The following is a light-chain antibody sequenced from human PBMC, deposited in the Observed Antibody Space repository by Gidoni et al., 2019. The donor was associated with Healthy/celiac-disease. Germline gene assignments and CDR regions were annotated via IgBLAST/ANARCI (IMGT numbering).Light chain of an antibody. J-gene: IGLJ1*01. Sequence: HSALTQPSSLSASPAQPITISCTGTSSDVGSDNLVSCYQQHPGKAPKLMIYEVSMRPSGVSNRFSGAKSGNTASLTISGLQAEDEADYYCCSYAGSSTYVFGTGTKVTVL. CDR3: CSYAGSSTYV. CDR1: SSDVGSDNL. V-gene: IGLV2-23*02. CDR2: EVS.